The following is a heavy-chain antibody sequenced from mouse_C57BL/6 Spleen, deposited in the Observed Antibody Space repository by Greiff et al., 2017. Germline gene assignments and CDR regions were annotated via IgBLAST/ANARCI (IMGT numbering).Heavy chain of an antibody. Sequence: EVKLQQSGPELVKPGASVKISCKASGYTFTDYYMNWVKQSHGKSLEWIGDINPNNGGTSYNQKFKGKATLTVDKSSSTAYMELRSLTSEDSAVYYCARWGSSGSLYFDYWGQGTTLTVSS. J-gene: IGHJ2*01. CDR3: ARWGSSGSLYFDY. CDR1: GYTFTDYY. V-gene: IGHV1-26*01. D-gene: IGHD3-2*02. CDR2: INPNNGGT.